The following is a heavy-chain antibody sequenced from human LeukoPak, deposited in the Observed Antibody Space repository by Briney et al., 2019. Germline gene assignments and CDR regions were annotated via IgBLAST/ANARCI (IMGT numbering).Heavy chain of an antibody. D-gene: IGHD2-2*01. Sequence: GGSLRLSCAASGFTFNGYAMSWVRQAPGKGLEWVSAISGSGGSTYYADSVKGRFTISRDNSKNTLYLQMNSLRAEDTAVYYCASHPTYCSSTSCYLPGSYFDYWGQGTLVTVSS. CDR1: GFTFNGYA. CDR2: ISGSGGST. J-gene: IGHJ4*02. V-gene: IGHV3-23*01. CDR3: ASHPTYCSSTSCYLPGSYFDY.